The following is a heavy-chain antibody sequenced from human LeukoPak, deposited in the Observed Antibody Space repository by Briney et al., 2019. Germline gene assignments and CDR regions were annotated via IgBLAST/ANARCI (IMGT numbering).Heavy chain of an antibody. D-gene: IGHD5-18*01. CDR2: ISPYNGNT. J-gene: IGHJ4*02. CDR3: ARDPHGGYPDY. CDR1: GYTFTNYG. V-gene: IGHV1-18*01. Sequence: ASVKVSCKASGYTFTNYGISWVRQAPGQGLEWMGWISPYNGNTNYAQKLQGRVTMTTDTSTSTAYMELRSLRSDDTAVYYCARDPHGGYPDYWGQGTLVTVSS.